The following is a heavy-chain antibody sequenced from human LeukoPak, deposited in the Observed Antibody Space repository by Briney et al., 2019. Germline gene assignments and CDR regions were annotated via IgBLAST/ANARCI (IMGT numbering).Heavy chain of an antibody. J-gene: IGHJ4*02. D-gene: IGHD3-22*01. CDR1: GGSISSHY. V-gene: IGHV4-59*11. Sequence: SETLSLTCTVSGGSISSHYWSWIRQPPGKGLKWIGYIYYSGSTNYNPSLKSRVTISVDTSKNQFSLKLSSVTAADTAVYYCARVVGTYDSSGYYYPSYFDYWGQGTLVTVSS. CDR2: IYYSGST. CDR3: ARVVGTYDSSGYYYPSYFDY.